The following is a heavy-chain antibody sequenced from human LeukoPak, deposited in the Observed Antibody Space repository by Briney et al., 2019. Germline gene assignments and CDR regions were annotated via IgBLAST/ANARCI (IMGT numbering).Heavy chain of an antibody. Sequence: PGGSLRLSCAASGFTFSSYGMHWVRQAPGKGLEWVAIISYDGSKKYYADSVKGRFTISRDNAKNSLYLQMNSLRAEDTALYYCARQNFLVGHFDYWGQGTLVTVSS. J-gene: IGHJ4*02. CDR2: ISYDGSKK. D-gene: IGHD2-8*02. V-gene: IGHV3-30*12. CDR1: GFTFSSYG. CDR3: ARQNFLVGHFDY.